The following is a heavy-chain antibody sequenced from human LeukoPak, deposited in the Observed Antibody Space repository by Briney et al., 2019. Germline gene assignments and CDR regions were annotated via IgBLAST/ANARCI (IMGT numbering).Heavy chain of an antibody. D-gene: IGHD6-19*01. J-gene: IGHJ6*02. CDR1: GGSISSGGYS. V-gene: IGHV4-30-2*01. CDR2: IYHSGST. CDR3: ARGIAVAGTPYYGMDV. Sequence: SQTLSLTCAVSGGSISSGGYSWSWIRQPPGKGLEWIGYIYHSGSTYYNPSLKSRVTISVDRSKNQFSLKLSSVTAADTAVYYCARGIAVAGTPYYGMDVWGQGTTVTVPS.